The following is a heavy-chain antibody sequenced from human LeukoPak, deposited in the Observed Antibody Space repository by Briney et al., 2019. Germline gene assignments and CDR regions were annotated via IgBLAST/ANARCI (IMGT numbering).Heavy chain of an antibody. D-gene: IGHD3-22*01. Sequence: GGSLRLSCAASGFTFSSYWMHWVRQAPGKGLVWVSRINSDGSSTSYADSVKGRFTISRDNAKDTLYLQMNSLRAEDTAVYYCAKSYYDSLIRRPFRGFDPWGQGTLVTVSS. CDR2: INSDGSST. J-gene: IGHJ5*02. CDR1: GFTFSSYW. V-gene: IGHV3-74*01. CDR3: AKSYYDSLIRRPFRGFDP.